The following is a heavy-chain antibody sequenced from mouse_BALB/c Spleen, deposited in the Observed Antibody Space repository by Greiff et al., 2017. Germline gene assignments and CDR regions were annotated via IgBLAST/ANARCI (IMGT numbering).Heavy chain of an antibody. CDR2: INPGSGGT. CDR3: AREGITTVVDY. Sequence: VQRVESGAELVRPGTSVKVSCKASGYAFTNYLIEWVKQRPGQGLEWIGVINPGSGGTNYNEKFKGKATLTADKSSSTAYMQLSSLTSDDSAVYFCAREGITTVVDYWGQGTTLTVSS. D-gene: IGHD1-1*01. J-gene: IGHJ2*01. V-gene: IGHV1-54*01. CDR1: GYAFTNYL.